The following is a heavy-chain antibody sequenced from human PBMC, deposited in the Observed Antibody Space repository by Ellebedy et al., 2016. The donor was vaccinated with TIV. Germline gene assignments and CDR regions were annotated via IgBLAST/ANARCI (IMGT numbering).Heavy chain of an antibody. Sequence: AASVKVSCKASGGTFSSYAISWVRQAPGQGLEWMGWISAYNGNTNYAQKFQGRVTITADESTSTAYMELSSLRSEDTAVYYCASGYSSGCPRLWGQGPLVTVSS. CDR3: ASGYSSGCPRL. D-gene: IGHD6-19*01. CDR1: GGTFSSYA. V-gene: IGHV1-69*13. J-gene: IGHJ4*02. CDR2: ISAYNGNT.